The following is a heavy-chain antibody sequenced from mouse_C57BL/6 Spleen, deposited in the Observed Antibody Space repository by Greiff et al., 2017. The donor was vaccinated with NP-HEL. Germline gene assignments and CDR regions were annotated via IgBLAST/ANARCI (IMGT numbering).Heavy chain of an antibody. V-gene: IGHV1-64*01. Sequence: QVQLQQPGAELVKPGASVKLSCKASGYTFTSYWMHWVKQRPGQGLEWIGMIHPNSGSTNYNEKFKSKATLTVDKSSSTAYMQLSSLTSEDSAVYYCARRIYLDYYAMDYWGQGTSVTVSS. CDR2: IHPNSGST. D-gene: IGHD2-1*01. CDR3: ARRIYLDYYAMDY. CDR1: GYTFTSYW. J-gene: IGHJ4*01.